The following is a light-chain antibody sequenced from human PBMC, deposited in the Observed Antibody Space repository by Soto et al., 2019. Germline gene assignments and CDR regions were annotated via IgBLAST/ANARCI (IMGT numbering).Light chain of an antibody. Sequence: QSALTQPPSASGSPGQSVTISCTGTKNDVGFYDFVSWYQHHPGKAPRLIIYEVVQRPSGVPDRFSGSKSGNTAYLTISGLQVEDEAEYFCFSFTTTSTHVFGTGTKLTVL. V-gene: IGLV2-18*02. J-gene: IGLJ1*01. CDR2: EVV. CDR1: KNDVGFYDF. CDR3: FSFTTTSTHV.